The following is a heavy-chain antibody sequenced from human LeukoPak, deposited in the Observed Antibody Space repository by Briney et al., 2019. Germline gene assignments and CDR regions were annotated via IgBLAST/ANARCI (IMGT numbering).Heavy chain of an antibody. CDR3: ASATTPYPPI. D-gene: IGHD1-1*01. Sequence: GGSLRLSCAASGFTFSSYSMNWVRQAPGKGLEWVSYISSTGNYIYYADSVKGRFTISRDNAKKSLYLQMNSLRAEDTAVYYCASATTPYPPIWGRGTLVTVSS. J-gene: IGHJ4*02. CDR1: GFTFSSYS. V-gene: IGHV3-21*01. CDR2: ISSTGNYI.